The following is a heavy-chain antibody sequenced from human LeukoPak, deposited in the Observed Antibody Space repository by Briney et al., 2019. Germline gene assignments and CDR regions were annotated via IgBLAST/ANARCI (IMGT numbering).Heavy chain of an antibody. Sequence: GGSLRPSWSPSASTFNDPWMNWVRQPPGRGREWEGHIKSKTDGGTTDYAAPVKGRFTISRDDSKNTVYLQMNSLKTEDTAMYYCAAQYDTTNFDCWGQGTLVTVSS. CDR3: AAQYDTTNFDC. CDR1: ASTFNDPW. CDR2: IKSKTDGGTT. J-gene: IGHJ4*02. V-gene: IGHV3-15*01. D-gene: IGHD3-9*01.